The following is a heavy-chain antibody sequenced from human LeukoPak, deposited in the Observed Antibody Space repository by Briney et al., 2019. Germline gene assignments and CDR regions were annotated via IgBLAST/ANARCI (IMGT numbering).Heavy chain of an antibody. J-gene: IGHJ4*02. CDR2: IWCDATTT. CDR1: GFPFSPYA. V-gene: IGHV3-30*04. D-gene: IGHD1-26*01. Sequence: PGISLRLSCSASGFPFSPYAMHTVRLAPGKGQEWVAVIWCDATTTQYVESVKGRFTISRDNSQNMVSLQMDSLRPEDSAVYYCTRNSGSHVGPCDSWGQGTLVTVSS. CDR3: TRNSGSHVGPCDS.